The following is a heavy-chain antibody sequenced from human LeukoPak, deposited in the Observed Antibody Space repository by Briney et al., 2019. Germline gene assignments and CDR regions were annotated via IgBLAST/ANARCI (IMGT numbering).Heavy chain of an antibody. D-gene: IGHD1-26*01. V-gene: IGHV3-33*01. CDR1: GFTFSSYG. J-gene: IGHJ4*02. CDR3: ARDLVGTTTQGFSPIPGY. CDR2: IWYDGSNK. Sequence: PGGSLRLSCTASGFTFSSYGMHWVRQAPGKGLEWVALIWYDGSNKYYADSVKGRFTISRDNSKNTLYLQMNSLRAEDTAVYYCARDLVGTTTQGFSPIPGYGGQGTLVTVS.